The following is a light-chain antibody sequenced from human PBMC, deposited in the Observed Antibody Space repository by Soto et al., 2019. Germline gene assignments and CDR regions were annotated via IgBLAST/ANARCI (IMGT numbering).Light chain of an antibody. CDR2: EGS. CDR1: SSDVGSYNL. Sequence: QSALTQPASVSGSPGQSITISCTGTSSDVGSYNLVSWYQQHPGKAPKLMIYEGSKRPSGVSNRFSGSKSGNTASLTISGLQADDEADYYCCLYAGSVVFGGGTTLTVL. V-gene: IGLV2-23*01. J-gene: IGLJ2*01. CDR3: CLYAGSVV.